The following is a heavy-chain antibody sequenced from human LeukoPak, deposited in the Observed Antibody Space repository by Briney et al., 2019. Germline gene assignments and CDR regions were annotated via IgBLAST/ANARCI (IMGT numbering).Heavy chain of an antibody. CDR1: GYTFTSYG. J-gene: IGHJ4*02. Sequence: ASVKVSCKASGYTFTSYGISWVRQAPGQGLEWMGWISAYNGNTNYAQKLQGRVTMTTDTSTSTAYIELRSLRSDDTAVYYCARDRDITMIVAPLDYWGQGTLVTVSS. V-gene: IGHV1-18*01. CDR2: ISAYNGNT. D-gene: IGHD3-22*01. CDR3: ARDRDITMIVAPLDY.